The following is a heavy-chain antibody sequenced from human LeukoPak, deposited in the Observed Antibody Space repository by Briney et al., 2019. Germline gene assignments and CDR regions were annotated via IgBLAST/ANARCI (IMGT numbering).Heavy chain of an antibody. D-gene: IGHD7-27*01. CDR2: ISSDVTNT. J-gene: IGHJ3*01. CDR3: ARGDWGSALS. V-gene: IGHV3-74*01. Sequence: PGGSLRLSCAASGFTFSSSWLHWVRQAPGRGLVWVSRISSDVTNTAYGDSVKGRFTISRDNAKNTLYLQMNSLRVDDTGVYYCARGDWGSALSWGRGTMVNVSS. CDR1: GFTFSSSW.